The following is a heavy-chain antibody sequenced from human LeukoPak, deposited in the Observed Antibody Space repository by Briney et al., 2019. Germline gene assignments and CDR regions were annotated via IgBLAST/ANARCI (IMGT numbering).Heavy chain of an antibody. CDR2: ISYDGSNK. V-gene: IGHV3-30-3*01. CDR3: ARVMITFGGVIDHDAFDI. CDR1: GFTFSSYA. Sequence: GGSLRLSCAAPGFTFSSYAMHWVRQAPGKGLEWVAVISYDGSNKYYADSVKGRFTISRDNSKNTLYLQMNSLRAEDTAVYYCARVMITFGGVIDHDAFDIWGQGTMVTVSS. J-gene: IGHJ3*02. D-gene: IGHD3-16*02.